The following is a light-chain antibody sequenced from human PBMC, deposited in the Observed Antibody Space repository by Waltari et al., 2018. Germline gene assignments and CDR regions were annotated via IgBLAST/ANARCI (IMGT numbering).Light chain of an antibody. CDR3: SSYAGSNTYVL. CDR1: RRDVGGYNY. CDR2: EVS. J-gene: IGLJ2*01. V-gene: IGLV2-8*01. Sequence: QSALTQPPSASGSPGQSVTIPCTGTRRDVGGYNYVSWYQQHPGKVPKLVIFEVSKRPSGVPDRFSGSRSGNTASLTVSGLQAEDEADYYCSSYAGSNTYVLFGGGTKLTVL.